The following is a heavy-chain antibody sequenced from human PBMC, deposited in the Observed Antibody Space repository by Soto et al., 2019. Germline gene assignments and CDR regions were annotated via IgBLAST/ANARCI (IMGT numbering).Heavy chain of an antibody. V-gene: IGHV3-48*02. CDR2: STSGLTT. CDR1: GFSFGSYN. J-gene: IGHJ4*02. Sequence: WSLRLSCVASGFSFGSYNMNWVRQAPGKGLQWVEHSTSGLTTHYAEFVQGRLTISRDNAKNSLYLEIYDLRDEETAVYYCARDSSHGLVVGGLHXWGQVTLFPVSX. D-gene: IGHD3-9*01. CDR3: ARDSSHGLVVGGLHX.